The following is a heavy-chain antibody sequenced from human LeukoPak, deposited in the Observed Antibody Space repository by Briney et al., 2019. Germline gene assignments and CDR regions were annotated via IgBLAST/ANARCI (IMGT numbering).Heavy chain of an antibody. CDR2: ISGSGGST. D-gene: IGHD6-19*01. CDR1: GFTFSSYA. Sequence: GGSLRLSCAASGFTFSSYAMSWVSQAPGKGLEWVSAISGSGGSTYYADSVKGRFTISRDNSKNTLYLQMNSLRAEDTAVYYCAKMTTGDSSGWYFVYYFDYWGQGTLVTVSS. CDR3: AKMTTGDSSGWYFVYYFDY. J-gene: IGHJ4*02. V-gene: IGHV3-23*01.